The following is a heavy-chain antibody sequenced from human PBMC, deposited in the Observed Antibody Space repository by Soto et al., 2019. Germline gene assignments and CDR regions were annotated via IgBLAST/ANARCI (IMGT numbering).Heavy chain of an antibody. V-gene: IGHV6-1*01. CDR2: TYYRSKWYN. J-gene: IGHJ6*02. Sequence: SQTLSLTCAISGDSVSSNSAAWNWIRQSPSRGLEWLGRTYYRSKWYNDYAVSVKGRITINPDTSKNQFSLQLNSVTPEDTAVYYCARVGEPWLCGYYGMDVWGQGTTVTVSS. D-gene: IGHD3-22*01. CDR1: GDSVSSNSAA. CDR3: ARVGEPWLCGYYGMDV.